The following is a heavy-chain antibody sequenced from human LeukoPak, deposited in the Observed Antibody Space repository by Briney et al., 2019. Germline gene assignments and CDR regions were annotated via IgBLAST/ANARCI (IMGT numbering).Heavy chain of an antibody. CDR1: GFTFSSYA. J-gene: IGHJ4*02. D-gene: IGHD6-19*01. CDR3: AKDWLSSGWYYFDY. Sequence: PGGSLRLSCAASGFTFSSYAMSWVRQAPGKGLEWVSAISGSGGSTYYADSVKGRFTISRDNSKNTLYLQMNSLRAEDTAVHYCAKDWLSSGWYYFDYWGQGTLVTVSS. V-gene: IGHV3-23*01. CDR2: ISGSGGST.